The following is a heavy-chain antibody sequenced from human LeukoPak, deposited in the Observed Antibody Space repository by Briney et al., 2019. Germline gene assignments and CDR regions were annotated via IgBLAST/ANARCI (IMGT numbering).Heavy chain of an antibody. V-gene: IGHV3-7*01. CDR1: GFVFAKYW. CDR3: AKVRWEPGDY. D-gene: IGHD1-26*01. Sequence: GGSLRLSCATSGFVFAKYWMSWVRQAPGKGLEWVADIKQGGTVKFYVDSVKGRFTISRDDAKNSVSLQMDSLRAEDTAVYYCAKVRWEPGDYWGQGTLVTVSS. CDR2: IKQGGTVK. J-gene: IGHJ4*02.